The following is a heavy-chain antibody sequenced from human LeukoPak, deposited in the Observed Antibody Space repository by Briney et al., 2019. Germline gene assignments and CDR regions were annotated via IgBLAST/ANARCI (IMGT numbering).Heavy chain of an antibody. J-gene: IGHJ3*02. V-gene: IGHV3-23*01. CDR2: VSGSGGRT. CDR3: AKIRFGDDAFDM. D-gene: IGHD3-10*01. CDR1: GFTFRSYF. Sequence: GGSLRLSCAASGFTFRSYFMSWVRQAPGKGLEWVSAVSGSGGRTYYADSVKGRFTISRDNSKNTLYLQMNSLRAEDTAIYYCAKIRFGDDAFDMWGQGTMVTVSS.